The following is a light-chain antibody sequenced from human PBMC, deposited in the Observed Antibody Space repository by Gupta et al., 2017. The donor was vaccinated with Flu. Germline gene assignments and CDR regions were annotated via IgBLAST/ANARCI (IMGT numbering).Light chain of an antibody. CDR3: QQYGSSPWT. V-gene: IGKV3-20*01. Sequence: EIVLTQSPGTLSLSPGERATLPCRASQSVRSSYLAWYQQKPGQAPRILIYGASSRATGIPDRFSGSGSGTDFTLTISRLEPEDFVVYYCQQYGSSPWTFGQGTKVEIK. CDR1: QSVRSSY. CDR2: GAS. J-gene: IGKJ1*01.